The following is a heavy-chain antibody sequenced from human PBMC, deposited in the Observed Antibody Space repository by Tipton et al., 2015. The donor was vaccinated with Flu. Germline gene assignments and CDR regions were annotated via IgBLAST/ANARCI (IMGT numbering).Heavy chain of an antibody. Sequence: LRLSCTVSGGSISSGSYYWSWIRQPAGKGLEWIGRIYTSGSTNYNPSLKSRVTISVDTSKNQFSLKLSSVTAADTAVYYCARVTGYDAFDIWGQGTMVTVSS. CDR1: GGSISSGSYY. V-gene: IGHV4-61*02. CDR3: ARVTGYDAFDI. D-gene: IGHD3-9*01. J-gene: IGHJ3*02. CDR2: IYTSGST.